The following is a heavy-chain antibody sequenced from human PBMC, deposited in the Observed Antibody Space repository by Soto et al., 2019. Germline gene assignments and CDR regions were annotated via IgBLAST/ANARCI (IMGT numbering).Heavy chain of an antibody. Sequence: QVQLVQSGAEVKKPGSSVKVSCKASGGTFSSYAISWVRQAPGQGLEWMGGIIPIFGTANYAQKFQGRVTITAHEXXSTDYMELSSLRSEDTAVYYCASSVAKYYYYGMDVWGQGTTVPVSS. CDR1: GGTFSSYA. CDR3: ASSVAKYYYYGMDV. D-gene: IGHD5-12*01. V-gene: IGHV1-69*12. CDR2: IIPIFGTA. J-gene: IGHJ6*02.